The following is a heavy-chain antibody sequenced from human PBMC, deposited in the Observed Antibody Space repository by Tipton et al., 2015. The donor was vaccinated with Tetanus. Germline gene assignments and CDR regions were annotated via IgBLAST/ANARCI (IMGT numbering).Heavy chain of an antibody. CDR2: IYYSGGT. CDR1: CGSVSSGNYY. V-gene: IGHV4-61*01. Sequence: TLSLTCTVSCGSVSSGNYYWSWIRQPPGKELEWIGYIYYSGGTNYNPSLKSRVTISVDTSKNQFSLRLNSVSAADTAVYYCARGAIFGVLTYRAFDIWGQGTMVTVSS. J-gene: IGHJ3*02. CDR3: ARGAIFGVLTYRAFDI. D-gene: IGHD3-3*01.